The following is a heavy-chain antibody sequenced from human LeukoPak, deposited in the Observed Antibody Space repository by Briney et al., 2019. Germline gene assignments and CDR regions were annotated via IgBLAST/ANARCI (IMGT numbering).Heavy chain of an antibody. CDR3: ARDPSGSYRYFDY. J-gene: IGHJ4*02. CDR1: GLTVSSNH. D-gene: IGHD1-26*01. CDR2: IYSGDNT. Sequence: GGSLRLSCAASGLTVSSNHMSWVRQAPGKGLEWVSVIYSGDNTYYADSVKGRFTISRDNSKNMLYLQMNSLGAEDTAVYYCARDPSGSYRYFDYWGQGTLVTVSS. V-gene: IGHV3-53*01.